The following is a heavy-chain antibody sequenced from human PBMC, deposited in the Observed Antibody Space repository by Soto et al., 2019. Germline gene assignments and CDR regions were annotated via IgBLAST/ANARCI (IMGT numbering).Heavy chain of an antibody. J-gene: IGHJ4*02. Sequence: SETLSLTCTVSGGSISSSSYYWGWIRQPPGKGLEWIGSIYYSGSTYYNPSLKSRVTISVDTSKNQFSLKLSSVTAADTAVYYCARPTREYSSSFPFDYWGQGTLVTVSS. D-gene: IGHD6-6*01. V-gene: IGHV4-39*01. CDR3: ARPTREYSSSFPFDY. CDR2: IYYSGST. CDR1: GGSISSSSYY.